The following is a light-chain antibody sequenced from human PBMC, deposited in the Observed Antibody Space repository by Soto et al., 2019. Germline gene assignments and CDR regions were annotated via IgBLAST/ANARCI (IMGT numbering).Light chain of an antibody. J-gene: IGLJ2*01. CDR1: SSDVCGYNY. Sequence: QSALTQPASGSGSPGQSITISCTGSSSDVCGYNYVSWYQQHPDKAPKHMIYEVSNRPSGVSNRFSGSKSGNTASLTISGLQAEDEADYYCRSYTTTKTLVFGGGTKLTVL. CDR3: RSYTTTKTLV. CDR2: EVS. V-gene: IGLV2-14*01.